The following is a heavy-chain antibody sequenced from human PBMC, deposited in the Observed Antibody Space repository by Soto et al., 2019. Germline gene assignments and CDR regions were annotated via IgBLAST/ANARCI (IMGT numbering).Heavy chain of an antibody. D-gene: IGHD3-16*01. CDR2: ISSSSSYI. J-gene: IGHJ4*02. CDR1: GFTFSSYS. V-gene: IGHV3-21*01. Sequence: GGSLRLSCAASGFTFSSYSMNWVRQAPGKGLEWVSSISSSSSYIYYADSVKGRFTISRDNAKNSLYLQMNSLRAEDTAVYYCARRDVDTQDLGYWGQGTLVTVSS. CDR3: ARRDVDTQDLGY.